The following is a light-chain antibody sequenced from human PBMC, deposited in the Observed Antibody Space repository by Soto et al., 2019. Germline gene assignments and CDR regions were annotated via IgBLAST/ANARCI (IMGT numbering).Light chain of an antibody. V-gene: IGKV1-9*01. J-gene: IGKJ4*01. CDR3: QQRNSYLLT. CDR2: AAS. CDR1: QGISSY. Sequence: IQLTQSPSSLSASVGDRVTITCRASQGISSYLSWYQQKPGKAPKLLIYAASTLQSGVPSRFSGSGSGTDFTLTISSLQPEDFATYYCQQRNSYLLTFGGETKVEIK.